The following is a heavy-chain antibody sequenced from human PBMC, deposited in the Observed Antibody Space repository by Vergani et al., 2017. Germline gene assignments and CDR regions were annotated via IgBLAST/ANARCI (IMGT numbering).Heavy chain of an antibody. CDR3: AKAVYFDWLLPYYYYGMDV. CDR2: IRYDGSNK. Sequence: QVQLVESGGGVVQPGGSLRLSCAASGFTFSSYGMHWVRQAPGKELEWVAFIRYDGSNKYYADSVKVRFTISRDNSKNTLYLQMNSLRAEDTAVYYCAKAVYFDWLLPYYYYGMDVWGQGTTVTVSS. J-gene: IGHJ6*02. V-gene: IGHV3-30*02. CDR1: GFTFSSYG. D-gene: IGHD3-9*01.